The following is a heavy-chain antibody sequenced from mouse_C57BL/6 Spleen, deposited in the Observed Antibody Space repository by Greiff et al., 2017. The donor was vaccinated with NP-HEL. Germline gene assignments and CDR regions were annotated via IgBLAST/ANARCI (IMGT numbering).Heavy chain of an antibody. Sequence: EVMLVESEGGLVQPGSSMKLSCTASGFTFSDYYMAWVRQVPEKGLEWVANINYDGSSTYYLDSLKSRFIISRDNAKNILYLQMSSLKSEDTATYYCARDGGDYDEGRAYYAMDYWGQGTSVTVSS. CDR2: INYDGSST. CDR1: GFTFSDYY. D-gene: IGHD2-4*01. J-gene: IGHJ4*01. CDR3: ARDGGDYDEGRAYYAMDY. V-gene: IGHV5-16*01.